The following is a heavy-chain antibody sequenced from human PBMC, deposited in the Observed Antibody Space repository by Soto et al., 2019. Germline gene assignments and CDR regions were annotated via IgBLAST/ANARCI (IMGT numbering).Heavy chain of an antibody. J-gene: IGHJ4*02. D-gene: IGHD3-10*01. CDR3: SREPLTPYYYGSGNVRARFPFDY. CDR2: INHSGST. V-gene: IGHV4-34*01. Sequence: QVQLQQWGAGLLKPSETLSLTCAVYGGSFSGYYWSWIRQPPGKGLEWIGEINHSGSTNYNPSLKRRGTISVGTYQNQSSLKLSSVTAAGTAVYYFSREPLTPYYYGSGNVRARFPFDYWGQGTLVTVSS. CDR1: GGSFSGYY.